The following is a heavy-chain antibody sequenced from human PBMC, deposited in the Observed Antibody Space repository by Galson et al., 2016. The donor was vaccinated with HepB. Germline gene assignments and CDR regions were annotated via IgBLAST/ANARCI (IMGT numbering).Heavy chain of an antibody. J-gene: IGHJ5*02. CDR2: IIPIFATA. V-gene: IGHV1-69*13. Sequence: SVKVSCKASGGTFSSYAISWVRQAPGQGLEWMGGIIPIFATATYAQKFQGRVTITADESTSTAYMELSSLRCEDTAVYYCARGGYHDILTAYDHWGQGTLVTVPS. D-gene: IGHD3-9*01. CDR1: GGTFSSYA. CDR3: ARGGYHDILTAYDH.